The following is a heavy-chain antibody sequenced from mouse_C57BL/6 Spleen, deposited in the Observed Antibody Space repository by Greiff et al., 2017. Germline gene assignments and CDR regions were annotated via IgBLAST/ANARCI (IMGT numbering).Heavy chain of an antibody. CDR2: IDPNSGGT. Sequence: QVQLQQPGAELVKPGASVKLSCKASGYTFTSYWMHWVKQRPGRGLEWIGRIDPNSGGTKYNEKFKSKATLTVDKPSSTAYMQLSSLTSEDSAVYCCARQTGTLCDYAMDYWGPGTSVTVSS. D-gene: IGHD4-1*01. CDR3: ARQTGTLCDYAMDY. J-gene: IGHJ4*01. CDR1: GYTFTSYW. V-gene: IGHV1-72*01.